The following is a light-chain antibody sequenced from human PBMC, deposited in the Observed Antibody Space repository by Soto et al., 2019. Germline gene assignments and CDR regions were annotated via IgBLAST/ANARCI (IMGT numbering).Light chain of an antibody. Sequence: DIQLTQSPYFLSASVGDRVTITCRASQGLSSDLAWYQQKPGKAPKLLIYAASTLQSGVPSRFSGSGSGTEFPLTISSLQPEDFATYYCQQLNSYPITFGQGTRLEIK. CDR1: QGLSSD. CDR3: QQLNSYPIT. CDR2: AAS. J-gene: IGKJ5*01. V-gene: IGKV1-9*01.